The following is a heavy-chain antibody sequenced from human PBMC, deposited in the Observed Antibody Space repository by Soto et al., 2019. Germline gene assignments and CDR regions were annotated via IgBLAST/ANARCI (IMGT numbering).Heavy chain of an antibody. Sequence: QVQLVESGGGLVQPGRSLRLSCAASGFTFSSYGMHWVRQAPGKGLEWVAVIWYDGSNKYYADSANGRFTISRNNSNNTIYLQMNSMSGVDTAVYYGARGPGQGWSGYFPGAFDIWGQGTIVTVSS. CDR3: ARGPGQGWSGYFPGAFDI. D-gene: IGHD3-3*01. CDR1: GFTFSSYG. CDR2: IWYDGSNK. V-gene: IGHV3-33*01. J-gene: IGHJ3*02.